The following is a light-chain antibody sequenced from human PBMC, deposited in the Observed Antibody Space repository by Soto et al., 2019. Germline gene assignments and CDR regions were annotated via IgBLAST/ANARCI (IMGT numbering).Light chain of an antibody. CDR1: QSVSSY. CDR3: QQRITWPIT. V-gene: IGKV3-11*01. Sequence: EIVLTQSPATLSLSPGERATLSCRARQSVSSYLAWYQQKPGQAPRLLIYDASNRATGIPARFSGSGSGTDFTLTISSLEPEDFAVYYCQQRITWPITFGQGTRLEIK. CDR2: DAS. J-gene: IGKJ5*01.